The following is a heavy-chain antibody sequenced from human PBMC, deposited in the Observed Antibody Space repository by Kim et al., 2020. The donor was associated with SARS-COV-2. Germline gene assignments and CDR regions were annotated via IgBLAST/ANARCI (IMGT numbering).Heavy chain of an antibody. J-gene: IGHJ5*02. D-gene: IGHD4-17*01. V-gene: IGHV4-30-2*01. CDR2: IYHSGST. Sequence: SETLSLTCAVSGGSISSGGYSWSWIRQPPGKGLEWIGYIYHSGSTYYNPSLKSRVTISVDRSKNQFSLKLSSVTAADTAVYYCARISSDDYGNWFDPWGQGTLVTVSS. CDR3: ARISSDDYGNWFDP. CDR1: GGSISSGGYS.